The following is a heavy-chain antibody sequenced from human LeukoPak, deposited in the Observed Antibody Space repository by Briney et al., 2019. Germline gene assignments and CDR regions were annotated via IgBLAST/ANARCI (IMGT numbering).Heavy chain of an antibody. V-gene: IGHV3-23*01. D-gene: IGHD3-22*01. J-gene: IGHJ4*02. Sequence: GGSLRLSCAASGFTFSSYAMSWVRQAPGKGLEWVSGVSGSGGSTYYAGSVKGRFTISRDNSKNTLYLQMISLRPEDTAVYYCAKGSDAYYYPNWGQGTLVTVSS. CDR1: GFTFSSYA. CDR3: AKGSDAYYYPN. CDR2: VSGSGGST.